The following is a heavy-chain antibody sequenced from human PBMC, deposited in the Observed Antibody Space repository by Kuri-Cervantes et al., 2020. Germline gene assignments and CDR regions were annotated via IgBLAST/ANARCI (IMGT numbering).Heavy chain of an antibody. Sequence: SETLSLTCTVSGGSISSSTYYWDWIRQPPEKGLEWIGSIYYTGSTYYNPSLKSRVTISVDTSKNQFSLKLRSVTAADTAVYYCASLKSGYSYSSFMDVWGKGTTVTVSS. D-gene: IGHD5-18*01. CDR1: GGSISSSTYY. V-gene: IGHV4-39*07. CDR3: ASLKSGYSYSSFMDV. CDR2: IYYTGST. J-gene: IGHJ6*03.